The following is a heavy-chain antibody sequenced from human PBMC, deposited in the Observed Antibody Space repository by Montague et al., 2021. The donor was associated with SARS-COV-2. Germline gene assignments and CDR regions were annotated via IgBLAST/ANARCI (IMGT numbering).Heavy chain of an antibody. Sequence: SLRLSCAASGFTFSSYSMNWVRQAPGKGLEWVAVIWYDGSNKYYADSVKGRFTISRDNSKNTLYLQMNSLRAEDTAVYYCAKDRGGGADPWGQGTLVTVSS. CDR3: AKDRGGGADP. V-gene: IGHV3-33*06. D-gene: IGHD2-15*01. J-gene: IGHJ5*02. CDR2: IWYDGSNK. CDR1: GFTFSSYS.